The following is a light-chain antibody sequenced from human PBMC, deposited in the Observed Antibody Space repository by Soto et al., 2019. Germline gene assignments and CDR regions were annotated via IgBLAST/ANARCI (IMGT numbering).Light chain of an antibody. CDR1: QSVSSNY. V-gene: IGKV3-20*01. J-gene: IGKJ2*01. CDR2: GAS. CDR3: QQYGSSPLT. Sequence: EIVLTQSPGTLPLSPGERATLSCRASQSVSSNYLAWYQQKPGQAPRLLIYGASSRATGIPDRFSGSGSGTDFPLTISRLEPEDFAVYYCQQYGSSPLTFGQGTKLEIK.